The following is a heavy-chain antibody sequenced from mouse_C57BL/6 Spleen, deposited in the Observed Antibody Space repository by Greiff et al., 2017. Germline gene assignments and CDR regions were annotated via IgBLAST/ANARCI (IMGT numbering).Heavy chain of an antibody. J-gene: IGHJ4*01. CDR3: ARASYYGSREAMDY. CDR2: ISYDGSN. Sequence: EVQLQQSGPGLVKPSQSLSLTCSVTGYSITSGYYWNWIRQFPGNKLEWMGYISYDGSNNYNPSLKNRISITRDTSKNQFFLKLNSVTTEDTATYYCARASYYGSREAMDYWGQGTSVTVSS. D-gene: IGHD1-1*01. V-gene: IGHV3-6*01. CDR1: GYSITSGYY.